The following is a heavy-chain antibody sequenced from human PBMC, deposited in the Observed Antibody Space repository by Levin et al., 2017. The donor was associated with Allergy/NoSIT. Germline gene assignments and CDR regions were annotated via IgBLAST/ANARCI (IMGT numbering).Heavy chain of an antibody. Sequence: GESLKISCAASGFTFSSYALHWVRQAPGKGLEWVATISYDGSTGYYADSVKGRFTISRDNSKNTLFLQMNSLRAEDTAVYYCAKDRTYSGGPIPFDSLDSWGQGTLVTVSS. D-gene: IGHD6-19*01. J-gene: IGHJ4*02. CDR3: AKDRTYSGGPIPFDSLDS. CDR1: GFTFSSYA. V-gene: IGHV3-30*18. CDR2: ISYDGSTG.